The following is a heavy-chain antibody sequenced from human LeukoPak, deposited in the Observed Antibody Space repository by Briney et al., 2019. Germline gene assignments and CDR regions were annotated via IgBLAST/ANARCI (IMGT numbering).Heavy chain of an antibody. CDR2: ITSTSTYI. V-gene: IGHV3-21*01. CDR1: GFTFSSYT. CDR3: AKDRVGPTKNYFDS. Sequence: GGSLRLSCAASGFTFSSYTINWVRQAPGKGLEWVSSITSTSTYIYYADSVKGRFTISRDNAKNSLYLQMNSLRAEDTAVYYCAKDRVGPTKNYFDSWGQGTLVTVSS. J-gene: IGHJ4*02. D-gene: IGHD1-26*01.